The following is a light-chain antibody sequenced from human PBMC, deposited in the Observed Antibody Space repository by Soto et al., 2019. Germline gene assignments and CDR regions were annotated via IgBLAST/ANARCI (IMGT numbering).Light chain of an antibody. CDR1: SSDVGGYNF. J-gene: IGLJ1*01. V-gene: IGLV2-14*01. Sequence: QSALTQPASVSGSPGQLITISCTGTSSDVGGYNFVSWYQQHPGRAPKLLIYEVSRRPSGVSNRFSGSKSGDTASLTISGLQAEDEADYYCYSYRGYYTRVFGTGTKV. CDR3: YSYRGYYTRV. CDR2: EVS.